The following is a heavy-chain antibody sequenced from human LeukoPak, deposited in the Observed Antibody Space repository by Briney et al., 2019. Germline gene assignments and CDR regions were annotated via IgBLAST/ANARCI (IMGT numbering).Heavy chain of an antibody. J-gene: IGHJ4*02. D-gene: IGHD6-19*01. CDR2: IKQDGSEK. V-gene: IGHV3-7*01. CDR1: GFTFSNHW. CDR3: ARGGLSKEQWLVLLGWTSHTENDY. Sequence: GGSLSLSCAASGFTFSNHWMSWVRPAPGKGLEWVATIKQDGSEKYYLDSVKGRFTISRDNAKNSLYLQMNSLRAEDTAVYYCARGGLSKEQWLVLLGWTSHTENDYWGQGTLVTVSS.